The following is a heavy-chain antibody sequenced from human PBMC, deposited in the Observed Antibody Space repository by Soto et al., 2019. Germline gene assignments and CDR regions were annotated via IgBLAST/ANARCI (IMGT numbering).Heavy chain of an antibody. V-gene: IGHV3-11*01. CDR2: ISGTGDTK. J-gene: IGHJ6*02. Sequence: QVQLVESGGTLVKPGGSLRLSCAASGFFFSDYYLSWIRQAPGKGLECVAYISGTGDTKYYADSVEGRFTISRDNPKSSLYLQMNSLRAEDAAVYYCAIGGGQIYYKGWDVWGQGTTVTVSS. D-gene: IGHD3-10*01. CDR1: GFFFSDYY. CDR3: AIGGGQIYYKGWDV.